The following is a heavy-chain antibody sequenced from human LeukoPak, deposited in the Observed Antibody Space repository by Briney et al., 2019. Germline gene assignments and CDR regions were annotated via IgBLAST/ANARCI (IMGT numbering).Heavy chain of an antibody. CDR1: GFTFDDYA. CDR3: AREGRPCSSANCRYGTPIDFYFDY. CDR2: ISWNSGSI. J-gene: IGHJ4*02. Sequence: GGSLRLSCAASGFTFDDYAMRWVRQAPGKGLEWVSGISWNSGSIGYADSVKGRFTISRDNSKNTLYLQMNSLRAEDTAVYYCAREGRPCSSANCRYGTPIDFYFDYWGQGTLVTVSS. D-gene: IGHD2-2*01. V-gene: IGHV3-9*01.